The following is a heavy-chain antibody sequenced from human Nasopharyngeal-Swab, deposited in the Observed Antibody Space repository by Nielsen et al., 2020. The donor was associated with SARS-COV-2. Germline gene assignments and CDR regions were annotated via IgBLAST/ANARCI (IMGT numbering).Heavy chain of an antibody. CDR2: IRSSGSFI. CDR1: GFRFSSYS. D-gene: IGHD2-15*01. Sequence: GGSLRLSCEASGFRFSSYSLHWVRQAPGKGLEWVSSIRSSGSFISYADSVKGRFTISRDNAKNSLYLQMNSLRAEDTAIYHCARQTIYSFGWFDFWGQGNLVTVSS. CDR3: ARQTIYSFGWFDF. V-gene: IGHV3-21*04. J-gene: IGHJ5*01.